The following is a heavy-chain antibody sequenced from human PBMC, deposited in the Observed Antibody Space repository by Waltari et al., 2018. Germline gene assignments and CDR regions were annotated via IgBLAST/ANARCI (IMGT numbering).Heavy chain of an antibody. CDR2: IHPSGII. J-gene: IGHJ4*02. CDR1: GGSFRDYY. V-gene: IGHV4-34*01. D-gene: IGHD2-21*02. CDR3: ARGSDHAKTGY. Sequence: QVQLQQWGAGLLQPSETLSLTCGFYGGSFRDYYWNWIRQPPGKGLEWIGEIHPSGIINYNPSLKSRVTMSADTSKNQFSLKLSSVTAADTAVYYCARGSDHAKTGYWGQGILVTVSS.